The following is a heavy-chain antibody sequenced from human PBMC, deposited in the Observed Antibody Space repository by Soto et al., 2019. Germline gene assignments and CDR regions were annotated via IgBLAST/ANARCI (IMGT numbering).Heavy chain of an antibody. Sequence: ASVKVSCKASGYTFTNYDINWVRQATGQGLEWMGWMNSNSGNTGYARKFQGRVTMTRNTSISTAYMELSSLRSEDTAVYYCARGPGYDFWIGYWNYYYMDFWGKGTTVTVSS. CDR1: GYTFTNYD. V-gene: IGHV1-8*01. D-gene: IGHD3-3*01. J-gene: IGHJ6*03. CDR3: ARGPGYDFWIGYWNYYYMDF. CDR2: MNSNSGNT.